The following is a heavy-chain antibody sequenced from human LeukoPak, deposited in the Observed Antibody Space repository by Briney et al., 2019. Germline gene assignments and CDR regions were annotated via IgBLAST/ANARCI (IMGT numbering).Heavy chain of an antibody. J-gene: IGHJ4*02. CDR3: ATSTYYSASGSPFDY. Sequence: PSETLSLTCTVSGGSISSSNYNWGWIRQPPGTGLEWIGSLSYVGNTYYNPSLKSRVTISIDTSKSQFSLKLSSVTAADTAVYYCATSTYYSASGSPFDYWGQGTLVTVSS. CDR2: LSYVGNT. CDR1: GGSISSSNYN. D-gene: IGHD3-10*01. V-gene: IGHV4-39*07.